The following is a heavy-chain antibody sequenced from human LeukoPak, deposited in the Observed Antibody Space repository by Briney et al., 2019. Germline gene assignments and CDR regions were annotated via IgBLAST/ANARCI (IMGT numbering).Heavy chain of an antibody. CDR1: GFTFDDYA. V-gene: IGHV3-9*01. CDR3: AKDGSSSWHESYYYGMDV. J-gene: IGHJ6*02. Sequence: GGSLRLSCAASGFTFDDYAMHWVRQAPGKGLEWVSGISWNSGSIGYADSVKGRFTISRDNAKNSLYLQMNSLRAEDTALYYCAKDGSSSWHESYYYGMDVWGQGTTVTVSS. D-gene: IGHD6-13*01. CDR2: ISWNSGSI.